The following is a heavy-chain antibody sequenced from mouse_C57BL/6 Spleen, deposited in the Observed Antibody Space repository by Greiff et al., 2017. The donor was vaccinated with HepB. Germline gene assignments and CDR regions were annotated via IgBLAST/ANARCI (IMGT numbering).Heavy chain of an antibody. V-gene: IGHV1-80*01. J-gene: IGHJ4*01. CDR3: ARDYYGSSYYYAMDY. D-gene: IGHD1-1*01. CDR1: GYAFSSYW. CDR2: IYPGDGDT. Sequence: QVQLQQSGAELVKPGASVNISCKASGYAFSSYWMNWVKQRPGKGLEWIGQIYPGDGDTNYNGKFKGKATLTADKSSSTAYMQLSSLTSEDSAVYFCARDYYGSSYYYAMDYWGQGTSVTVSS.